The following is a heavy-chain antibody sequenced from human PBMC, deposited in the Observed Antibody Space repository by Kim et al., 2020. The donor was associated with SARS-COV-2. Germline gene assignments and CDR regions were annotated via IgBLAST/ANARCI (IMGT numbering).Heavy chain of an antibody. J-gene: IGHJ4*02. CDR3: ASLRCLQAPAYYFDY. CDR1: GGSISSGGYY. Sequence: SETLSLTCTVSGGSISSGGYYWSWIRQHPGKGLEWIGYIYYSGSTYYNPSLKSRVTISVDTSKNQFSLKLSSVTAADTAVYYCASLRCLQAPAYYFDYWGQGTLVTVSS. D-gene: IGHD1-1*01. V-gene: IGHV4-31*03. CDR2: IYYSGST.